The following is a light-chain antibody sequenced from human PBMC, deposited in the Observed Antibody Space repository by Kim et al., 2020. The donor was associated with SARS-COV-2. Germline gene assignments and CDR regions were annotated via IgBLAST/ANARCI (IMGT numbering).Light chain of an antibody. J-gene: IGKJ1*01. CDR3: QQYNNWPPWT. CDR1: QGGRTN. Sequence: RQRDTLSCRASQGGRTNLAWYEQNTSQTPSLLFYCASPRATGIPARLSGSGAGIELTLTIRSLQSEDFAVYYCQQYNNWPPWTFCEGTKVDIK. CDR2: CAS. V-gene: IGKV3-15*01.